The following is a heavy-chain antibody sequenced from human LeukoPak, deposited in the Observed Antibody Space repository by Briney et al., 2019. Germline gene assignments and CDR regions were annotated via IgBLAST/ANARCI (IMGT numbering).Heavy chain of an antibody. CDR2: INHSGST. V-gene: IGHV4-34*01. J-gene: IGHJ3*02. Sequence: SETLSLTCTVSGGSISRYYWTWIRQPPGKGLEWIGEINHSGSTNYNPSLKSRVTMSVDTSKNQFSLKLSSVTAADTAVYYCARTLVPASKGAFGIWGQGTMVAVSS. CDR3: ARTLVPASKGAFGI. CDR1: GGSISRYY. D-gene: IGHD2-2*01.